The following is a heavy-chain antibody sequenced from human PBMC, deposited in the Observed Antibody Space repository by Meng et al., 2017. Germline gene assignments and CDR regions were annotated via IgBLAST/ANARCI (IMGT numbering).Heavy chain of an antibody. Sequence: AQLQQCGAGLLKPSETLSLTCAVYGGSFSGYYWSWIRQPPGKGLEWIGEINHSGSTNYNPSLKSRVTISVDTSKNQFSLKLSSVTAADTAVYYCARGVQCSTSCYIDYWGQGTLVTVSS. J-gene: IGHJ4*02. CDR1: GGSFSGYY. CDR3: ARGVQCSTSCYIDY. V-gene: IGHV4-34*01. D-gene: IGHD2-2*02. CDR2: INHSGST.